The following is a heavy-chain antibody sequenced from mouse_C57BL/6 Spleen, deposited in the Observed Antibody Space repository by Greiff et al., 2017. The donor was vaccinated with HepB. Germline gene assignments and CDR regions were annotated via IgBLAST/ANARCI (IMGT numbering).Heavy chain of an antibody. CDR1: GYAFTNYL. Sequence: QVQLQQSGAELVRPGTSVKVSCKASGYAFTNYLIEWVKQRPGQGLEWIGVINPGSGGTNYNEKFKGKATVTADKSSSTAYMQLSSLTSEDSAFYFCARGDSHFDYWGQGTTLTVSS. CDR2: INPGSGGT. CDR3: ARGDSHFDY. D-gene: IGHD3-3*01. V-gene: IGHV1-54*01. J-gene: IGHJ2*01.